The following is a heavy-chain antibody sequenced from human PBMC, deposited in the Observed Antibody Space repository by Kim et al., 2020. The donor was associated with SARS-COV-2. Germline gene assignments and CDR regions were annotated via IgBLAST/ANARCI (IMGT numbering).Heavy chain of an antibody. Sequence: SETLSLTCTVSGDSISSYYWSWIRQPPGKGLEWIGYIHYSGSANYTNYNPSLKSRVTISLDTSKNQFSLKLSSVTAADTAVFYCARVKTDYYYYMDVWG. CDR2: IHYSGSANYT. V-gene: IGHV4-59*01. J-gene: IGHJ6*03. CDR1: GDSISSYY. CDR3: ARVKTDYYYYMDV.